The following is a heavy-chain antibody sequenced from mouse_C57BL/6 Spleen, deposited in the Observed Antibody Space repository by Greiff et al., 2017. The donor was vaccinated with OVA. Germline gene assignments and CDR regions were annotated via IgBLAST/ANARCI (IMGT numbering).Heavy chain of an antibody. V-gene: IGHV1-63*01. Sequence: QVQLQQSGAELVRPGTSVKMSCKASGYTFTNYWIGWAKQRPGHGLEWIGDIYPGGGYTNYNEKFKGKATLTADKSSSTAYMQFSSLTSEDSAIYYRARGYDGYYFDDWGKGTTLTVSS. CDR3: ARGYDGYYFDD. J-gene: IGHJ2*01. CDR1: GYTFTNYW. CDR2: IYPGGGYT. D-gene: IGHD2-3*01.